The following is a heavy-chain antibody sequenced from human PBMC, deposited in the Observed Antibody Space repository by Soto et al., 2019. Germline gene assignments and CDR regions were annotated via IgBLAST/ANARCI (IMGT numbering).Heavy chain of an antibody. V-gene: IGHV4-59*01. J-gene: IGHJ3*02. Sequence: PSETLSLTCTVSGGSISSYYWSCIRQPPGKGLESIGYIYYSGSTNYNPSTQSRVPISVDTSKTQFSLKMSSVTAADTAGYYCARGSSGWYKAFDIWDQGTMVT. CDR3: ARGSSGWYKAFDI. D-gene: IGHD6-19*01. CDR1: GGSISSYY. CDR2: IYYSGST.